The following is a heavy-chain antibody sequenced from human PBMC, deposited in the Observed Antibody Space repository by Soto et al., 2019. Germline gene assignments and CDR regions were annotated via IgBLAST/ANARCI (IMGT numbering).Heavy chain of an antibody. CDR2: INAGNGNT. J-gene: IGHJ4*02. CDR3: ARVSGYYLPDY. Sequence: QVQLVQSGAEEKKPWASVKVYCKASGYTFTNYAMHWVRQAPGQRLEWMGWINAGNGNTKYSQKFQGRVTITRDTSASTAYMELSSLRSEDTAVYYCARVSGYYLPDYWGQGTLVTVSS. CDR1: GYTFTNYA. V-gene: IGHV1-3*05. D-gene: IGHD5-12*01.